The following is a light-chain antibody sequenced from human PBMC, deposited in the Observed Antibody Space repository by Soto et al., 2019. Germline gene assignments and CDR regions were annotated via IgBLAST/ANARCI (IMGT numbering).Light chain of an antibody. CDR3: TSYTTSSTWV. Sequence: QSALTHPASVSGSPGQAITISCTGTSSDVGGYNYVSWYQQHPGKAPKLLIYEVSNRPSGVSSRFSGSKSGNTASLTISGLQAGDEADYYCTSYTTSSTWVFGGGTKLTVL. J-gene: IGLJ3*02. CDR1: SSDVGGYNY. V-gene: IGLV2-14*01. CDR2: EVS.